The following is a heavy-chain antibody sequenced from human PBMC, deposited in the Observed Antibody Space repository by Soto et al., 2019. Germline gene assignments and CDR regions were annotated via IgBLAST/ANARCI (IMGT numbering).Heavy chain of an antibody. CDR1: GYTFTSYA. CDR2: INAGNGNT. V-gene: IGHV1-3*01. CDR3: ARERRSTIFGVVINDAFDI. D-gene: IGHD3-3*01. Sequence: ASVKVSCKASGYTFTSYAMHWVRQAPGQRLEWMGWINAGNGNTKYSQKFQGRVTITRDTSASTAYMELSSLRSEDTAVYYCARERRSTIFGVVINDAFDIWGQGTMVT. J-gene: IGHJ3*02.